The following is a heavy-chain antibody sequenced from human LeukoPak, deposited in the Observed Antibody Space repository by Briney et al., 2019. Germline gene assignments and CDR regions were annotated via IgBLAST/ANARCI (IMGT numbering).Heavy chain of an antibody. D-gene: IGHD2-15*01. J-gene: IGHJ4*02. CDR1: GYTFTGYY. V-gene: IGHV1-2*06. Sequence: EASVKVSCKASGYTFTGYYMHWVRQAPGQGLEWMGRINPNSGGTNYAQKFQGRVTMTRDTSISTAYMELSRLRSDDTAVYYCARAAVGYCSGGSCSLFDYWGQGTLVTVSS. CDR3: ARAAVGYCSGGSCSLFDY. CDR2: INPNSGGT.